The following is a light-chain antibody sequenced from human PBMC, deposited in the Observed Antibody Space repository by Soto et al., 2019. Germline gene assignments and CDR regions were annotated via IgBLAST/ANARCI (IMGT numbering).Light chain of an antibody. CDR3: QQYGSSPYT. Sequence: EIVLTQSPGTLSLSPGERAILSCRASQSFTSNYLAWYQQKPGQAPRLLIYGASSRATGIPDRFSGSGSGTDFTLIISSLEPEDFAVYYCQQYGSSPYTFGQGTKLEIK. V-gene: IGKV3-20*01. CDR2: GAS. CDR1: QSFTSNY. J-gene: IGKJ2*01.